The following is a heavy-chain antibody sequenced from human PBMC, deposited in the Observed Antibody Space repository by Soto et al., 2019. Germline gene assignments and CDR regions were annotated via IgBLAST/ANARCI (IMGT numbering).Heavy chain of an antibody. V-gene: IGHV1-18*01. CDR3: ARVGRRAGYSYGYRYYYYGMDV. J-gene: IGHJ6*02. Sequence: VASVKVSCKASGYTFTSYGISWVRQAPGQGLEWMGWISAYNGNTNHAQKLQGRVTMTTDTSTSTAYMELRSLRSDDTAVYYCARVGRRAGYSYGYRYYYYGMDVWGQGTTVTVSS. D-gene: IGHD5-18*01. CDR1: GYTFTSYG. CDR2: ISAYNGNT.